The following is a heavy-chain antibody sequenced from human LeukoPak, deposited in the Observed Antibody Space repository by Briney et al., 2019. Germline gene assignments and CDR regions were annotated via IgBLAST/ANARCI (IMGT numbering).Heavy chain of an antibody. CDR3: ARGPRSGTQYSWFDP. D-gene: IGHD3-10*01. V-gene: IGHV4-34*01. Sequence: SETLSLTCAVYGGSFSGYYWSWIRQPPGKGLEWIGEINHSGSTNYNPSLKSRVTISVDTSKNQFSLKLSSVTAADTAVYYCARGPRSGTQYSWFDPWGQGTLVTVSS. J-gene: IGHJ5*02. CDR1: GGSFSGYY. CDR2: INHSGST.